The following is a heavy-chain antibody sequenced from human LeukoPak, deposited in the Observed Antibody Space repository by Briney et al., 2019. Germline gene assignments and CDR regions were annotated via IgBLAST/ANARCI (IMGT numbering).Heavy chain of an antibody. CDR2: IKQDGSEK. Sequence: GGSLRLSCAASGFTFSTYWMSWVRQAPGKGLERVANIKQDGSEKYYVDSVKGRCTISRDNAKNSLYLQVNSLRAEDTAVYYCARDSHHYYDSSGYYYYYYYMDVWGKGTTVTVSS. CDR1: GFTFSTYW. J-gene: IGHJ6*03. CDR3: ARDSHHYYDSSGYYYYYYYMDV. V-gene: IGHV3-7*03. D-gene: IGHD3-22*01.